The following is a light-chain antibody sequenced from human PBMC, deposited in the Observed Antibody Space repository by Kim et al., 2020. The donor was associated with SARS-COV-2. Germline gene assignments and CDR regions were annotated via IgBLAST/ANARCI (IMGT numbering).Light chain of an antibody. Sequence: SFTISGPGNSSDVGGYDYVSWYQQHPGKAPKLMIYAVIKRPSGVPDRFSGSKSGNTASLTISGLQAEDEADYYCCSYAGSYTFAIFGGGTQLTVL. CDR1: SSDVGGYDY. V-gene: IGLV2-11*03. CDR3: CSYAGSYTFAI. J-gene: IGLJ2*01. CDR2: AVI.